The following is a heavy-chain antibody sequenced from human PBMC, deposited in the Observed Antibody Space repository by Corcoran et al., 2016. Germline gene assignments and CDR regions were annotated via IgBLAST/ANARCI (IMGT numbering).Heavy chain of an antibody. J-gene: IGHJ5*02. CDR3: TTDFRTGGRRFDP. CDR1: GFTCSIAW. V-gene: IGHV3-15*07. Sequence: EVQLVESGGDLVQPGGSLRLSCAASGFTCSIAWVNWVRQAPGKGLEWVGRIKSTSDGGTTDYAAPVRGRFTISRDDSKNTLDRQMNSLKTADTAVYYWTTDFRTGGRRFDPWGQGTLVTVSS. D-gene: IGHD1-26*01. CDR2: IKSTSDGGTT.